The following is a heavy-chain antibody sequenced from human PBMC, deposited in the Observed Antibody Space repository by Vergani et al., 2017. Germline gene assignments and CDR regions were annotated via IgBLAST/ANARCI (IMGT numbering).Heavy chain of an antibody. V-gene: IGHV3-33*06. CDR2: IWYDGSNK. CDR3: AKGGYSPPEDTFDY. J-gene: IGHJ4*02. Sequence: QVQLVESGGGVVQPGRSLRLSCAASGFTFSSYGMHWVRQAPGKGLGWVAVIWYDGSNKYYADYVKGRFTISRDNSKNTLYLQMNSLRAEDTAVYYCAKGGYSPPEDTFDYWGQGTLVTVSS. CDR1: GFTFSSYG. D-gene: IGHD5-18*01.